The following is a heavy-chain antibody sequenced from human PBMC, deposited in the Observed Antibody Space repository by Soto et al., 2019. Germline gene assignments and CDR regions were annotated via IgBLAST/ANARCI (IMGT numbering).Heavy chain of an antibody. J-gene: IGHJ2*01. Sequence: ASVKVSCKASGYTFTSYDINWVRQATGQGLEWMGWMNPNSGNTGSAQRFQGRLTMTRNTSINTAYMELTRLTSEDAAVYFCARVHTVTTYFDVWGRGTLVTV. CDR1: GYTFTSYD. D-gene: IGHD4-17*01. CDR3: ARVHTVTTYFDV. CDR2: MNPNSGNT. V-gene: IGHV1-8*01.